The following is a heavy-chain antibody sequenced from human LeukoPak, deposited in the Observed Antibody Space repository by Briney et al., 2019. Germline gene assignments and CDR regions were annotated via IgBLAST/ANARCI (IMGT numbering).Heavy chain of an antibody. D-gene: IGHD3-10*01. CDR1: GGSISSYY. Sequence: SETLSLTCIVSGGSISSYYWSWIRQPPGKGLEWIGYIYYSGSTNYNPSLKSRVTISVDTSKNQFSLKLSSVTAADTAVYYCARSTYGSGSDYWGQGTLVTVSS. CDR3: ARSTYGSGSDY. V-gene: IGHV4-59*01. J-gene: IGHJ4*02. CDR2: IYYSGST.